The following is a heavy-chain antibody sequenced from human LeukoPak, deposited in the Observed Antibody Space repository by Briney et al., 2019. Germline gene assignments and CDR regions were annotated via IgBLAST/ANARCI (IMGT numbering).Heavy chain of an antibody. CDR2: INPIIGAT. CDR3: ARAYIVGSFYYFDQ. D-gene: IGHD1-26*01. J-gene: IGHJ4*02. Sequence: ASVKVSFKASGYTFTGYYLHWVRQAPAQGLEWVGWINPIIGATEYVQKLQGRVTTTRDTSVNTAYMELTRLRSDDTAVYYCARAYIVGSFYYFDQWGQGTLVTVSS. CDR1: GYTFTGYY. V-gene: IGHV1-2*02.